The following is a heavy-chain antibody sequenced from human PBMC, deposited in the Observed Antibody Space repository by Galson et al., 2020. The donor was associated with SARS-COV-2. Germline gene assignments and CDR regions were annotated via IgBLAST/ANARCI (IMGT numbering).Heavy chain of an antibody. CDR3: ARPNSEVAGGTGWFDP. CDR1: GGSISNYH. Sequence: SETLSLTCTVSGGSISNYHWSWIRQPPGKGLEWIGYIYATGSTSYNPSLKSRVTISVDTSKNQFSLKLSSVTAADTAVYYCARPNSEVAGGTGWFDPWGQGTLVTVSS. V-gene: IGHV4-4*08. CDR2: IYATGST. D-gene: IGHD6-13*01. J-gene: IGHJ5*02.